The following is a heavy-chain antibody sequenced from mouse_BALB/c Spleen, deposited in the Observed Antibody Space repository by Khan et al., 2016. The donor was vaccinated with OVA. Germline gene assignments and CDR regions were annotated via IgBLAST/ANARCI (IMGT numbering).Heavy chain of an antibody. V-gene: IGHV1-7*01. CDR2: IDPSTGYT. Sequence: QVHVKQSGAELAKPGASVEMSCKASGYTFTTYWMHWVKQRPGQGLEWIGYIDPSTGYTEYNQKFKDKATLTADKSSSTAYMQLSSLTSEDSAVYYGTRRGLSGIFTYWGQGTLVTVSA. CDR3: TRRGLSGIFTY. CDR1: GYTFTTYW. J-gene: IGHJ3*01. D-gene: IGHD1-1*02.